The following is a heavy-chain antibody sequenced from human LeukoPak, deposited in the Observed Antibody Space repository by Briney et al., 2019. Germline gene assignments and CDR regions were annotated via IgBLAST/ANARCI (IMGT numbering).Heavy chain of an antibody. V-gene: IGHV3-30-3*01. CDR1: GFTFRNYV. D-gene: IGHD3-10*01. Sequence: QPGGSLRLSCAASGFTFRNYVIHWVRQAPGEGLEWVAVTSSDLNVKLYADSVKGRFTISRDNSRSTLYLQMNSLRPEDTATYYCAREGYYGSGSPPSLYFDYWGQGTLVTVSS. CDR2: TSSDLNVK. CDR3: AREGYYGSGSPPSLYFDY. J-gene: IGHJ4*02.